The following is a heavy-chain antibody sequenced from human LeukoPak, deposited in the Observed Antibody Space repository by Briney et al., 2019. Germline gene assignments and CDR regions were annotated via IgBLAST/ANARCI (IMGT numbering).Heavy chain of an antibody. V-gene: IGHV3-23*01. CDR1: GFTFSSYA. CDR3: AKDPLGNYYYYMDV. J-gene: IGHJ6*03. Sequence: GGSLRLSCAASGFTFSSYAMSWVRQAPGKGLEWVSAISGSGGSTYYADSVKGRLTISRDNSKNTLYLQMNSLRAEDTAVYYCAKDPLGNYYYYMDVWGKGTTVTVSS. CDR2: ISGSGGST.